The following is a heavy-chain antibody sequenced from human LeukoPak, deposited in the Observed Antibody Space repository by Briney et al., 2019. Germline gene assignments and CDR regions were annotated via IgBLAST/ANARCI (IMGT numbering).Heavy chain of an antibody. CDR1: GYTFTSYD. CDR2: MNPNSGST. D-gene: IGHD5-18*01. Sequence: ASVKVSCKASGYTFTSYDINWVRQATGQGLEWMGWMNPNSGSTGYAQKFQGRVTMTRNTSISTAYMELSSLRSEDTAVYYCARGNRRGYRNHDAFDIWGQGTMVTVSS. CDR3: ARGNRRGYRNHDAFDI. V-gene: IGHV1-8*01. J-gene: IGHJ3*02.